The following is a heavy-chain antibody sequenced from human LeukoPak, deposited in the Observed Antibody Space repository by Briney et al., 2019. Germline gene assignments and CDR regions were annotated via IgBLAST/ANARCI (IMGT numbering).Heavy chain of an antibody. D-gene: IGHD6-13*01. J-gene: IGHJ4*02. CDR2: ISHDGTTT. CDR1: GFTFSDYS. V-gene: IGHV3-30*03. Sequence: PGGSLRLSCEASGFTFSDYSLHWVRQAPDKGLEWVAAISHDGTTTYYADSVQGRFTISRDNSKNTLYLQMNSLRAEDTAVYYCARDRSSSWALDYWGQGTLVTVSS. CDR3: ARDRSSSWALDY.